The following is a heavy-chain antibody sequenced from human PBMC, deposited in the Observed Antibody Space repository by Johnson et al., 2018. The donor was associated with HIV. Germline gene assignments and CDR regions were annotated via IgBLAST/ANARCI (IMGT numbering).Heavy chain of an antibody. CDR3: AIQRSGGKGGGAFDI. J-gene: IGHJ3*02. CDR2: INGDGSSS. CDR1: GFTVSSNY. D-gene: IGHD2-15*01. V-gene: IGHV3-74*02. Sequence: MLLVESGGGLIQPGGSLRLSCAASGFTVSSNYMSWVRQTPGKGLVWVSHINGDGSSSSYADSVKGRFSVSRDNSKNTLYLQMNSLRAEDTAVYYCAIQRSGGKGGGAFDIWGQGTMVTVSS.